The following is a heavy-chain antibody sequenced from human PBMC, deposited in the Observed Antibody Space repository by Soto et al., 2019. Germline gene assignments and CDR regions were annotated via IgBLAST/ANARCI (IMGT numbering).Heavy chain of an antibody. D-gene: IGHD6-6*01. Sequence: QVQLVESGGGVVQPGRSLRLSCAGSGFIFKNYALNWVRQAPGKGLEWVASITRDGYNKYYADSVKGRFTISRDNSRDTPSLQMTALTIEDSSVYYCTKSSGGSSSVGMDYWGQGTRVTVSS. CDR1: GFIFKNYA. J-gene: IGHJ4*02. CDR2: ITRDGYNK. CDR3: TKSSGGSSSVGMDY. V-gene: IGHV3-30*04.